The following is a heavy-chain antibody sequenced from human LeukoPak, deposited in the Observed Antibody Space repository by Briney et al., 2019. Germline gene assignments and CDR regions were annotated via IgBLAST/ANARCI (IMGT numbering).Heavy chain of an antibody. CDR3: AKTGPYYYDF. V-gene: IGHV3-23*01. Sequence: PGGSLRLSCAASGFTFGSYGMTWVRQAPGMGLEWVSSISDSGAGTYYADSVKGRFTISRDNSKNTAYLQMSSLRAEDTAVYFCAKTGPYYYDFWGQGTLVTVSS. CDR1: GFTFGSYG. CDR2: ISDSGAGT. J-gene: IGHJ4*02.